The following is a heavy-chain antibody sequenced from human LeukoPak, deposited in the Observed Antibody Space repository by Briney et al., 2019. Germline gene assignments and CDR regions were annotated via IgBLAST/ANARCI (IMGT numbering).Heavy chain of an antibody. CDR3: ASSDYYGSGSYRSPS. CDR1: GFTFSSYS. V-gene: IGHV3-21*01. J-gene: IGHJ3*01. D-gene: IGHD3-10*01. CDR2: ISSSSSYI. Sequence: PGGSLRLSCAASGFTFSSYSMNWVRQAPGKGLEWVSSISSSSSYIYYADSVKGRFTISRDNAKNSLYLQMNSLRAEDTAVYYCASSDYYGSGSYRSPSWGQGTMVTVSS.